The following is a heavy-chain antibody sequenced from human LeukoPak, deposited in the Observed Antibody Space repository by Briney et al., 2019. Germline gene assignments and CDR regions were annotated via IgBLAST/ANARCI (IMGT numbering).Heavy chain of an antibody. D-gene: IGHD3-3*01. Sequence: GGSLRLSCAASGFTFSSYSMNWVRQAPGKGLEWVSSISSSSSYIYYADSVKGRSTISRDNSKNTLYLQMNSLRAEDTAVYYCARDADFRSGNFFDYWGQGTLVTVSS. CDR1: GFTFSSYS. CDR3: ARDADFRSGNFFDY. CDR2: ISSSSSYI. J-gene: IGHJ4*02. V-gene: IGHV3-21*04.